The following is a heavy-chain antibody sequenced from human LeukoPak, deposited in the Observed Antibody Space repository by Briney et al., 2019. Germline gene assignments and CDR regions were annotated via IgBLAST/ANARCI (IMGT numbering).Heavy chain of an antibody. Sequence: GGSLRLSCAASGFTFSDYYMGWIRQAPGKGREWLSYISGSGTTIFYADTVNGPVTISRDNAKNSLDLQMYSLRAEDTAVYYCGRDFGLIGTKRSFDIWGQGTLVTVSS. V-gene: IGHV3-11*01. D-gene: IGHD1-7*01. CDR3: GRDFGLIGTKRSFDI. CDR1: GFTFSDYY. CDR2: ISGSGTTI. J-gene: IGHJ3*02.